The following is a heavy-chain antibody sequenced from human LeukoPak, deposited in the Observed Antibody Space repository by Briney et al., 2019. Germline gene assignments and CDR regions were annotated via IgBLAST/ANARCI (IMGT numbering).Heavy chain of an antibody. Sequence: GASVKVSCKASGGTSSSYAISWVRQAPGQGLEWMGRIIPIFGTANYAQKFQGRVTITTDDSTSTAYMELSSLRSEDTAVYYCARTKDAFDIWGQGTMVTVSS. CDR1: GGTSSSYA. D-gene: IGHD2-8*01. V-gene: IGHV1-69*05. CDR3: ARTKDAFDI. J-gene: IGHJ3*02. CDR2: IIPIFGTA.